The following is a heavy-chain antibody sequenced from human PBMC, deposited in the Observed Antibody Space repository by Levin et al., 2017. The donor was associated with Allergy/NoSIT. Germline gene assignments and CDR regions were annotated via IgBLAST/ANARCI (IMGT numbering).Heavy chain of an antibody. V-gene: IGHV3-7*01. Sequence: PGGSLRLSCAASGFTFSSYAMSWVRQAPGKGLEWVANIKQDGSEKYYVDSVKGRFTISRDNAKNSLYLQMNSLRAEDTAVYYCARGVLELDYWGQGTLVTVSS. CDR3: ARGVLELDY. D-gene: IGHD1-1*01. CDR2: IKQDGSEK. J-gene: IGHJ4*02. CDR1: GFTFSSYA.